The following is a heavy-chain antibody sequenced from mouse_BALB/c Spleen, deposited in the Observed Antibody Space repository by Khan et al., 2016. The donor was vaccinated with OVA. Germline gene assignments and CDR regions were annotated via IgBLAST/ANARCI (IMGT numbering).Heavy chain of an antibody. V-gene: IGHV9-3-1*01. CDR1: GYTLTNYG. CDR3: SRSNGNYWFAY. J-gene: IGHJ3*01. D-gene: IGHD2-1*01. Sequence: QIQLVQSGPELKKPGETVKISCKASGYTLTNYGMNWVKQAPGKGLKWMGWINTYTGEATYVDDFKGRFAFSLETSASTAYLQINNLKNEDTATYFCSRSNGNYWFAYWGQGTLVTVSA. CDR2: INTYTGEA.